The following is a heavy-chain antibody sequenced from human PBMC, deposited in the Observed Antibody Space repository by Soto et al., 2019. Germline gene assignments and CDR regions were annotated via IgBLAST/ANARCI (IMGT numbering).Heavy chain of an antibody. Sequence: QVQLVQSGAEVKKPGASVKDSCKASGYTFTSYDINWVRQATGQGLEWMGWMNPNSGNTGYAQKFQGGVTMARNTTIRTAYMELSSLSSEDTAVYYCARERGSVAASEWGQGTLVTVSS. V-gene: IGHV1-8*02. CDR2: MNPNSGNT. CDR1: GYTFTSYD. D-gene: IGHD5-12*01. J-gene: IGHJ4*02. CDR3: ARERGSVAASE.